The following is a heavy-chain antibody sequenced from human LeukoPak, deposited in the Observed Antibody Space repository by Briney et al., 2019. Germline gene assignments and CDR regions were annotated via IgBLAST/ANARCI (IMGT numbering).Heavy chain of an antibody. CDR3: ARGSCSSGYYCPQYFDY. D-gene: IGHD3-22*01. CDR1: GYSFTDYY. J-gene: IGHJ4*02. V-gene: IGHV1-2*02. CDR2: INPDRDDT. Sequence: ASVKVSCKASGYSFTDYYMHWVRQAPGQGLEWMGWINPDRDDTTYAQKFQGRVTITADESTTTAYMELSSLRSEDTAVYYCARGSCSSGYYCPQYFDYWGQGTLVTVSS.